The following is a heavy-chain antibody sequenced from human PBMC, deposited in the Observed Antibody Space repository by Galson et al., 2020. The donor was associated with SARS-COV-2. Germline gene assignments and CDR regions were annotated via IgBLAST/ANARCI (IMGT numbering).Heavy chain of an antibody. CDR2: IYPGDSDT. CDR1: GYSFTSYW. Sequence: GESLKISCKGSGYSFTSYWIGWVRQMPGKGLEWMGIIYPGDSDTRYSPSFQGQVTISADKSISTAYLQWSSLKASDTAMYYCARVGYYDSSGYYYWGSFDYWGQGTLVTVSS. D-gene: IGHD3-22*01. CDR3: ARVGYYDSSGYYYWGSFDY. J-gene: IGHJ4*02. V-gene: IGHV5-51*01.